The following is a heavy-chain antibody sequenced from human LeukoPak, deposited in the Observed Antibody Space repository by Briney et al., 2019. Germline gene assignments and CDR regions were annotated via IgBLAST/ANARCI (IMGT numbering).Heavy chain of an antibody. J-gene: IGHJ6*02. V-gene: IGHV4-34*01. CDR3: AREVRGTIYGMDV. Sequence: TSETLSLTCAVYGGSFSGYCWSWIRQPPGKGLEWIGEINHSGSTNYNPSLKSRVTISVDTSKNQFSLKLSSVTAADTAVYYCAREVRGTIYGMDVWGPGTTVTVS. CDR1: GGSFSGYC. CDR2: INHSGST. D-gene: IGHD3-10*01.